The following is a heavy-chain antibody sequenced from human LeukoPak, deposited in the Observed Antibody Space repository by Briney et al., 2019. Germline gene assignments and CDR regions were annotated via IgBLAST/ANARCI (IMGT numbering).Heavy chain of an antibody. V-gene: IGHV4-39*01. D-gene: IGHD3-22*01. Sequence: SETLSLTCTVSGGSISSSSYYWGWIRQPPGKGVEWIGSIYYSGSTYYNPSLKSRVTISVDTSKNQFSLKLSSVTAADTAVYYCARARGFYYYYGMDVWGQGTTVTVSS. CDR2: IYYSGST. CDR1: GGSISSSSYY. CDR3: ARARGFYYYYGMDV. J-gene: IGHJ6*02.